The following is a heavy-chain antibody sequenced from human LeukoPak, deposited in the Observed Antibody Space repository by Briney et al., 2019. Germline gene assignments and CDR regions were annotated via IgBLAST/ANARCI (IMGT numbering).Heavy chain of an antibody. Sequence: GGSLRLSCAASGFTFSSYSMNWVRQAPGKGLEWVSYISSSSSTIYYADSVKGRFTISRDNSKNTLYLQMNSLRAEDTAVYYCAKDYGLLWFGESYFDYWGQGTLVTVSS. J-gene: IGHJ4*02. CDR2: ISSSSSTI. D-gene: IGHD3-10*01. V-gene: IGHV3-48*01. CDR1: GFTFSSYS. CDR3: AKDYGLLWFGESYFDY.